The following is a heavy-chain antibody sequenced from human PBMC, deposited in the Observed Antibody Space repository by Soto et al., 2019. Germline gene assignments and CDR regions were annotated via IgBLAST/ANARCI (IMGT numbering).Heavy chain of an antibody. V-gene: IGHV4-30-2*02. CDR3: ARTYYDFWSGYSAFDI. J-gene: IGHJ3*02. CDR2: IYHSGST. D-gene: IGHD3-3*01. CDR1: GGSISSGGYS. Sequence: SETLSLTCAVSGGSISSGGYSWSWIRQPPGKGLDWIGYIYHSGSTYYNPSLKSRVTISVDTSKNQFSLKLSSVTAGGTAVYYCARTYYDFWSGYSAFDIWGPGTMVTVSS.